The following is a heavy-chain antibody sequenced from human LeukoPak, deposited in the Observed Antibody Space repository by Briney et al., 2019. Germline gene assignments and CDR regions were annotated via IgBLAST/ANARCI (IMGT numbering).Heavy chain of an antibody. D-gene: IGHD5-12*01. CDR2: TYYRSKWYN. V-gene: IGHV6-1*01. J-gene: IGHJ6*03. CDR3: ARDRKTRGYDYHYYYYMDV. Sequence: SQTLSLTCAISGDSVSSNSAAWNWIRQSPSRGLEWLGRTYYRSKWYNDYAVSVKSRITINPDTSKNQFSLQLNSVTPEDTAVYYCARDRKTRGYDYHYYYYMDVWGKGTTVTISS. CDR1: GDSVSSNSAA.